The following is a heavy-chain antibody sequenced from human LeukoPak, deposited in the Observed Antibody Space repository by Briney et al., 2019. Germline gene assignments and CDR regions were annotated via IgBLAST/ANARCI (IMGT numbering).Heavy chain of an antibody. CDR3: AGRGLSTGWTFDY. D-gene: IGHD6-19*01. V-gene: IGHV4-4*07. Sequence: PSETLSLTCSVSGGSISTYYWSWIRQPARKGLEWIAQIHTSGSTNFNPSLKSRVSISMDTPNNQFSLMISSVTAAATAIYYCAGRGLSTGWTFDYWGHGTLVTVSS. CDR2: IHTSGST. CDR1: GGSISTYY. J-gene: IGHJ4*01.